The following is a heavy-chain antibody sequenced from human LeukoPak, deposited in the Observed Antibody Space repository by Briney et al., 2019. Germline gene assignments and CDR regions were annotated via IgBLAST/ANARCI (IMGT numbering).Heavy chain of an antibody. V-gene: IGHV4-39*07. D-gene: IGHD4-17*01. CDR3: ARDSTVTTLFYYYYYMDV. CDR1: GGSISSSSYY. Sequence: SETLSLTCTVSGGSISSSSYYWGWIRQPPGKGLEWIGSIYYSGSTYYNPSLKSRVTISVDTSKNQFSLRLSSVTAADTAVYYCARDSTVTTLFYYYYYMDVWGKGTTVTVSS. J-gene: IGHJ6*03. CDR2: IYYSGST.